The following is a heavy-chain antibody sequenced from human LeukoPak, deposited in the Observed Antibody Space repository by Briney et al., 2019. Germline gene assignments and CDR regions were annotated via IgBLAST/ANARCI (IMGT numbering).Heavy chain of an antibody. D-gene: IGHD2-15*01. CDR2: INHSGST. CDR1: GGSFSGYY. J-gene: IGHJ2*01. Sequence: SETLSLTCAVYGGSFSGYYWSWIRQPPGKGLEWIGEINHSGSTNYNPSLKSRVTISVDTSKNQFSLKLSSVTAAGTAVYYCARRWFWYFDLWGRGTLVTVSS. CDR3: ARRWFWYFDL. V-gene: IGHV4-34*01.